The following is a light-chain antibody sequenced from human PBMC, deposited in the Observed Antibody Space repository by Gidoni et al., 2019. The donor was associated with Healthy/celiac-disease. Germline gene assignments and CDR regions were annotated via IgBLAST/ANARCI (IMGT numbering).Light chain of an antibody. CDR2: GKN. V-gene: IGLV3-19*01. J-gene: IGLJ3*02. CDR1: RLRSYH. CDR3: NSRDSSGNLWV. Sequence: SSELTQDPAVSVALGQTVRLTCQGDRLRSYHASWYQQKPGQAPVLVIYGKNNRPSGIPDRFSGSSSGNTASLTITGAQAEDEADYYCNSRDSSGNLWVFGGGTKLTVL.